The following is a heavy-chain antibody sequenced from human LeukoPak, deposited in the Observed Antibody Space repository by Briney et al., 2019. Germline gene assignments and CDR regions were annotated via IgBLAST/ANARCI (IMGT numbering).Heavy chain of an antibody. Sequence: GGSLRLSCAASGFTFSNAWMSWVRQAPGKGLEWVANIKQDGTEKYYVDSVKGRFTISRDNAKNSLYLQMNSLRAADTAVYYCAREFSLVAPFDYWGQGTLVTVSS. J-gene: IGHJ4*02. V-gene: IGHV3-7*01. CDR2: IKQDGTEK. CDR1: GFTFSNAW. CDR3: AREFSLVAPFDY. D-gene: IGHD5-12*01.